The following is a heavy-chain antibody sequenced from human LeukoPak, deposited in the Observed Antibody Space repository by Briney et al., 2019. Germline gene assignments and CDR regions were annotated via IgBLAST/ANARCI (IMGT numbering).Heavy chain of an antibody. CDR1: GFTFNSFW. D-gene: IGHD2-15*01. Sequence: PGGSLRLSCTASGFTFNSFWMHWVRQAPGKGLEWVSSISSSSSYIYYADSVKGRFTISRDNAKNSLYLQMNSLRAEDTAVYYCARERYCSGGSCYYYYGMDVWGQGTTVTVSS. CDR2: ISSSSSYI. CDR3: ARERYCSGGSCYYYYGMDV. J-gene: IGHJ6*02. V-gene: IGHV3-21*01.